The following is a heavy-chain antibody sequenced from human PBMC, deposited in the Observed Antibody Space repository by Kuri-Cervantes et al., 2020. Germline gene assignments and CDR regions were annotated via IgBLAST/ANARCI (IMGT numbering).Heavy chain of an antibody. CDR3: ARARVQLWEFDY. Sequence: SGPTLVKPTQTLTLTCSFSGFSLNETGVGVGWVRQPPGKALEWLAMIDWDADEYYSTSLKTKLTISRDTSKNQVVLTVTNVDPVDTATYYCARARVQLWEFDYWGQGTLVTVSS. CDR2: IDWDADE. D-gene: IGHD1-1*01. CDR1: GFSLNETGVG. V-gene: IGHV2-70*20. J-gene: IGHJ4*02.